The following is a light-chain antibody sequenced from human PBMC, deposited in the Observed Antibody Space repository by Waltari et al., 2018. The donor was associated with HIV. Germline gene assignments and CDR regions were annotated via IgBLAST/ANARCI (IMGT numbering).Light chain of an antibody. Sequence: IQMTQSPSSLSASVGDRVTITCRASQNIDSYLNWYQQKPGKAPKLLIYAASSLQSGVPSRFSGSGSGTDFTLTISSLQPEDFATYYCQQSYSTPGTFGQGTKVEIK. CDR1: QNIDSY. CDR3: QQSYSTPGT. J-gene: IGKJ1*01. CDR2: AAS. V-gene: IGKV1-39*01.